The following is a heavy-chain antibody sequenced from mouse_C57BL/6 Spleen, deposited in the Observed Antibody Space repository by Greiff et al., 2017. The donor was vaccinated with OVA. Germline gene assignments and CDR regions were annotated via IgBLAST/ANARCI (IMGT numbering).Heavy chain of an antibody. CDR1: GYTFTSYW. Sequence: VQLQQPGAELVMPGASVKLSCKASGYTFTSYWMHWVKQRPGQGLEWIGEIDPSDSYTNYNQKFKGKSTLTVDKSSSTAYMQLSSLTSEDSAVYYCARKTGYYFGYWGQGTTLTVSS. CDR3: ARKTGYYFGY. V-gene: IGHV1-69*01. D-gene: IGHD4-1*01. CDR2: IDPSDSYT. J-gene: IGHJ2*01.